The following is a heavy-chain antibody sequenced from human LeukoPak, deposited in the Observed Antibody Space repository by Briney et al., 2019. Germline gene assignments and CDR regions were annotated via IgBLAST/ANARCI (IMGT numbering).Heavy chain of an antibody. D-gene: IGHD6-13*01. J-gene: IGHJ4*02. Sequence: GGSLRLSCAASGLSFSRDGMQWVRQAPGKGLEWVAVIWYDGSNKYYADSVKGRFTISRDKSNNTLYLQMNSLRAEDTAVYYYWRYVSSSEGDIYYSGQGTLVTVSS. CDR2: IWYDGSNK. CDR1: GLSFSRDG. CDR3: WRYVSSSEGDIYY. V-gene: IGHV3-33*01.